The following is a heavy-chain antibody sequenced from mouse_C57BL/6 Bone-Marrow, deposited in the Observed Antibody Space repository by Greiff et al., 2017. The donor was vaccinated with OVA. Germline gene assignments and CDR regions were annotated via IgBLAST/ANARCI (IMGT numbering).Heavy chain of an antibody. CDR3: ARGDYYGIPYYFDY. J-gene: IGHJ2*01. V-gene: IGHV1-55*01. D-gene: IGHD1-1*01. CDR1: GYTFTSYW. Sequence: QVQLKQPGAELVKPGASVKMSCKASGYTFTSYWITWVKPRPGQGLEWIGDIYPGSGSTNYNEKFKSKATLTVDTSSSTAYMQLSSLTSEDSAVYYCARGDYYGIPYYFDYWGQGTTLTVSS. CDR2: IYPGSGST.